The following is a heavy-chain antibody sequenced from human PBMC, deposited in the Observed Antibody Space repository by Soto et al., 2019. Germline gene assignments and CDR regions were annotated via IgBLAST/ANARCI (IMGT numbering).Heavy chain of an antibody. CDR1: GGSISSSSYY. Sequence: SETLSLTCTVSGGSISSSSYYWGWIRQPPGKGLEWIGSIYYSGSTYYNPSLKSRVTISVDTSKNQFSLKLSSVTAADTAGYYCARHASATTQWYWGQGTLVTVSS. J-gene: IGHJ4*02. CDR2: IYYSGST. V-gene: IGHV4-39*01. D-gene: IGHD6-19*01. CDR3: ARHASATTQWY.